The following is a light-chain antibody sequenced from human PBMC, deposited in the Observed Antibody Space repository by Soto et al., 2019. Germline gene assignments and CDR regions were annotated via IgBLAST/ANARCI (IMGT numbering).Light chain of an antibody. CDR1: SSDDGGYNY. J-gene: IGLJ1*01. CDR3: SSYTSSSTLLYV. Sequence: QSALTQPASVSGSPGQSITISCTGTSSDDGGYNYVSWYQQHPGKAPKLMIYDVSNRPSGVSNRFSGSKSGNTASLTISGLQAEDESDYYGSSYTSSSTLLYVFGTGTKLTVL. V-gene: IGLV2-14*01. CDR2: DVS.